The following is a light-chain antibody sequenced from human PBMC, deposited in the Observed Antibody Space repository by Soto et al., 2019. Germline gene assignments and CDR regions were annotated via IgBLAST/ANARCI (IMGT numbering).Light chain of an antibody. Sequence: EIVLTQSPGTLSLSPGERATLSCRASQSITSNYLAWYQQKPGQAPRLLVYAVSGRPNGIPDRFSGSGSGNDFTLTSSRLEPEDFALYYCQQYGRSPYTFGQGTQLEIK. V-gene: IGKV3-20*01. CDR1: QSITSNY. CDR3: QQYGRSPYT. J-gene: IGKJ2*01. CDR2: AVS.